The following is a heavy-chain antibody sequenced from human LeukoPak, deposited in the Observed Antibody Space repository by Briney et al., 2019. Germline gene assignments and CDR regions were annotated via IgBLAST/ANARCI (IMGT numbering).Heavy chain of an antibody. CDR3: ARAGDSSGWYSAFDY. J-gene: IGHJ4*02. CDR1: GGSISDYY. Sequence: SETLSLTCTVSGGSISDYYWSWIRQPPGKGLEWIGYIYYSGSTNYNPSLKSRVTISVDTSKNQFSLKLSSVTAADTAVYYCARAGDSSGWYSAFDYWGQGTLVTVSS. CDR2: IYYSGST. D-gene: IGHD6-19*01. V-gene: IGHV4-59*01.